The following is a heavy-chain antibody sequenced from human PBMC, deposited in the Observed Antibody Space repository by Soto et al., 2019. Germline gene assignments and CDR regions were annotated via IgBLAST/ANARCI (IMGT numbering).Heavy chain of an antibody. CDR2: ISGSGGST. Sequence: EVQLLESGGGLVQPGGSLRLSCAASGFTFSRYVMTWVRQAPGKGLEWVSGISGSGGSTYYADSVKGRFTISRDNSKNTLYLKRNGRGAEPTAIFYGAKEGAVGGQGTTVTVSS. D-gene: IGHD3-16*01. CDR3: AKEGAV. J-gene: IGHJ6*02. V-gene: IGHV3-23*01. CDR1: GFTFSRYV.